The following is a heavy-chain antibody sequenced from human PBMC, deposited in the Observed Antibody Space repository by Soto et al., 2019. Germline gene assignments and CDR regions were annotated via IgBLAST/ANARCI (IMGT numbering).Heavy chain of an antibody. J-gene: IGHJ4*02. V-gene: IGHV3-33*01. D-gene: IGHD2-15*01. CDR2: IWYDGSNK. Sequence: GGSLRLSCAASGFTFSSYGMHWVRQAPGKGLEWVAVIWYDGSNKYYADSVKGRFTISRDNSKNTLYLQMNSLRAEDTAVYYCARDQIRRVALYYFAYWGQGTLVTVSS. CDR1: GFTFSSYG. CDR3: ARDQIRRVALYYFAY.